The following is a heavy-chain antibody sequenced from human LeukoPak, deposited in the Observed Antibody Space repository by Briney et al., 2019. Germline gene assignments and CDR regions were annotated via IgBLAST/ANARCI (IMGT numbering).Heavy chain of an antibody. CDR2: ISGGSTYI. V-gene: IGHV3-21*01. CDR3: ARDDNWNDKPFDH. J-gene: IGHJ4*02. Sequence: PGGSLRLSCAASGFTFETYSMNWVRQAPGKGLEWVSSISGGSTYIYYPDSVKGRFTISRDNANNSLYLQMSSLRAEDTALYYCARDDNWNDKPFDHWGQGALVTVSS. CDR1: GFTFETYS. D-gene: IGHD1-20*01.